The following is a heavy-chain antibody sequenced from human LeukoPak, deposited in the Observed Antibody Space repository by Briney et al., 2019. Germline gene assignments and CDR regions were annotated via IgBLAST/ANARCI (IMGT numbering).Heavy chain of an antibody. CDR1: GFTFSSYW. V-gene: IGHV3-74*01. J-gene: IGHJ4*02. Sequence: GGSLRLSCAASGFTFSSYWMHWVRQVTGKGLVWVARINPGGSSITYADSVKGRFAISRDNAKNTLYLQMDSLRAEDTGVYYCARSNQADDYWGQGTLVTVSS. D-gene: IGHD1-14*01. CDR2: INPGGSSI. CDR3: ARSNQADDY.